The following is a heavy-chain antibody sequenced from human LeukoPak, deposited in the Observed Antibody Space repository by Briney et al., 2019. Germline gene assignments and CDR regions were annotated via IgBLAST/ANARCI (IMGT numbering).Heavy chain of an antibody. J-gene: IGHJ4*02. CDR3: ARESSSAFDY. CDR2: IYSGGST. D-gene: IGHD2-15*01. CDR1: GFTVSSNY. V-gene: IGHV3-66*02. Sequence: GGSLRLSCAASGFTVSSNYMSGVRQAPGKGLEWVSVIYSGGSTYYADSLKGRFTLSRDNSKNTLYLQMNSLRAEDTVVYYCARESSSAFDYWGQGTLVTVSS.